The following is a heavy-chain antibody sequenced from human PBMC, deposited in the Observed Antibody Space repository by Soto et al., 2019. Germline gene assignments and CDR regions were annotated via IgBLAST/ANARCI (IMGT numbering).Heavy chain of an antibody. V-gene: IGHV3-74*01. J-gene: IGHJ4*02. CDR1: GFTFSSYW. D-gene: IGHD2-2*01. CDR3: ARVTSGVPFDC. Sequence: GGSLRLSCAASGFTFSSYWMHWVRQAPGKGLVWVSRINTDGSSTSYADSVKGRFTISRDNAKNTLYLQMNSLRAEDTAVYYCARVTSGVPFDCWGQGTLVTVSS. CDR2: INTDGSST.